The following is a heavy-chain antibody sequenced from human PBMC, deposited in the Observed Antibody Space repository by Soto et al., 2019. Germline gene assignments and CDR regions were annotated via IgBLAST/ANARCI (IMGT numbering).Heavy chain of an antibody. CDR2: IRSKAYGGTT. D-gene: IGHD3-22*01. V-gene: IGHV3-49*05. CDR1: GFTFGDYA. CDR3: TRVGSYYDSSGPVLYVDY. J-gene: IGHJ4*02. Sequence: EVQLVESGGGLVKPGRSLRLSCTASGFTFGDYAMSWSRQAPGKGLEWVGFIRSKAYGGTTEYAASVKGRFTISRDDSKSIAYLQMNSLKTEDTAVYYCTRVGSYYDSSGPVLYVDYWGQGTLVTVSS.